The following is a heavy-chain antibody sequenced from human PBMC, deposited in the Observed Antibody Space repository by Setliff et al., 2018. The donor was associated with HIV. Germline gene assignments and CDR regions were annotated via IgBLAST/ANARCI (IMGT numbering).Heavy chain of an antibody. D-gene: IGHD3-22*01. J-gene: IGHJ4*02. CDR2: INHRGST. V-gene: IGHV4-61*10. CDR1: GGSISSGSYY. CDR3: ARGDYYDSTGYEGLDS. Sequence: SETLSLTCTVSGGSISSGSYYWSWIRQPAGKGLEWIGEINHRGSTTYNPSLRSRVTISVDTSKNQFSLKLNSVTAADTAVYYCARGDYYDSTGYEGLDSWGRGTLVTV.